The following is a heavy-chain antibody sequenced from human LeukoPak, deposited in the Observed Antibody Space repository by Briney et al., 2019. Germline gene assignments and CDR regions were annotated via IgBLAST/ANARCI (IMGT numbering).Heavy chain of an antibody. V-gene: IGHV3-30*02. CDR2: MQYDGSVI. J-gene: IGHJ5*02. CDR3: AQDVPIERVPGVGPGS. CDR1: GFSFSDYG. D-gene: IGHD2-8*01. Sequence: GGSLRLSCAASGFSFSDYGTHWVRQAPGKGLEWVTFMQYDGSVIFYADSVKGRFTISRDNSKNTVYLQMSSLRTEDTAVYFCAQDVPIERVPGVGPGSWGQGTLVTVSS.